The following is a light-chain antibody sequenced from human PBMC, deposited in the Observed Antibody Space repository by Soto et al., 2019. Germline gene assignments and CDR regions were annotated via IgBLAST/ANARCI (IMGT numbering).Light chain of an antibody. V-gene: IGLV2-23*01. Sequence: QSALTQPASVSGSPGQSITISCTGTSSDVGSFNLVSWYQQHPGKAPKLMIFEGSKRPSGVSNRFSGSKSGNTASLTISGLQAEDEADYYCCSYAGSTTPYVFGTGTKLTV. CDR1: SSDVGSFNL. CDR2: EGS. CDR3: CSYAGSTTPYV. J-gene: IGLJ1*01.